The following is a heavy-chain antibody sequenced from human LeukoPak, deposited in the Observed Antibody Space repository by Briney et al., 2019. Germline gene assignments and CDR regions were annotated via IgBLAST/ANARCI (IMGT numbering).Heavy chain of an antibody. CDR2: ISGSGGYI. J-gene: IGHJ5*02. CDR3: ARASDYDSVWGSYRYYDWFDP. V-gene: IGHV3-21*01. D-gene: IGHD3-16*02. CDR1: GFTFSTYT. Sequence: GGSLRLSCAASGFTFSTYTMNWVRQAPGKGLEWVSSISGSGGYIYHADSVWGRFTISRDNAKNSLYLQMNSLRADDTAVYYCARASDYDSVWGSYRYYDWFDPWGQGTLVTVSS.